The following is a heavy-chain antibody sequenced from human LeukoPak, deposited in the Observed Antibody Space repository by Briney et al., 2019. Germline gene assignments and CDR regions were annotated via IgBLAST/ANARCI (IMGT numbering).Heavy chain of an antibody. Sequence: SETLSLTCTVSGGSISSYYWSWIRQPPGKGLEWIGYIYYSGSTNYNPSLKSRVTISVDTSKNQFSLKLSSVTAADTAVYYCARMLRGYSYGFSEDYWGQGTLVTVSS. J-gene: IGHJ4*02. CDR3: ARMLRGYSYGFSEDY. CDR1: GGSISSYY. CDR2: IYYSGST. D-gene: IGHD5-18*01. V-gene: IGHV4-59*08.